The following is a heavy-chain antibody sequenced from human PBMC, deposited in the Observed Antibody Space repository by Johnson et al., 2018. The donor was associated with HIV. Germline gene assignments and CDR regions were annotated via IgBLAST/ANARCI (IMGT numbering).Heavy chain of an antibody. D-gene: IGHD3-16*01. Sequence: QVQMVESGGGVVQPERSLRLSCAASGFTFSTYAMHWVRQAPGKGLEWVAVISYDGSNQYCADSVKGRFTISRDNSNKTVYLQMNSLGPEDTAVYYCAKPPSMGADAFDIWGQGTMVTVSS. J-gene: IGHJ3*02. CDR3: AKPPSMGADAFDI. CDR1: GFTFSTYA. V-gene: IGHV3-30*18. CDR2: ISYDGSNQ.